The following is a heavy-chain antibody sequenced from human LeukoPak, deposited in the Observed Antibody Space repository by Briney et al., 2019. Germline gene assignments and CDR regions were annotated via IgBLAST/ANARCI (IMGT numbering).Heavy chain of an antibody. J-gene: IGHJ4*02. D-gene: IGHD4-17*01. CDR1: GYPITGYG. Sequence: ATVKVSCNASGYPITGYGFSWLRQPPGQGLEWMGCIYPYNGNTNNAHNHQGRVTMAKETSTRSAYRVVTGMGADDAVVYYCATSGGYDYGDYQLGYWGQGTLGNVSS. CDR3: ATSGGYDYGDYQLGY. CDR2: IYPYNGNT. V-gene: IGHV1-18*04.